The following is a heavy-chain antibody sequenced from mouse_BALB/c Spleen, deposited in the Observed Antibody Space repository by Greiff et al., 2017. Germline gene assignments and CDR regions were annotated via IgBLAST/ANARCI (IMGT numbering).Heavy chain of an antibody. V-gene: IGHV5-9-4*01. CDR1: GFTFSSYA. Sequence: EVQGVESGGGLVKPGGSLKLSCAASGFTFSSYAMSWVRQSPEKRLEWVAEISSGGSYTYYPDTVTGRFTISRDNAKNTLYLEMSSLRSEDTAMYYCARDEGLRQGSYYAMDYWGQGTSVTVSS. J-gene: IGHJ4*01. D-gene: IGHD2-2*01. CDR2: ISSGGSYT. CDR3: ARDEGLRQGSYYAMDY.